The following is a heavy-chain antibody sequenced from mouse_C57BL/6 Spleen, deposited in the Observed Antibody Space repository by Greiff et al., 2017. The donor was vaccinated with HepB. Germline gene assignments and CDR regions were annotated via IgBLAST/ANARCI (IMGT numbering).Heavy chain of an antibody. Sequence: EVKLMESGGGLVQPGGSLSLSCAASGFTFTDYYMSWVRQPPGKALEWLGFIRNKANGYTTEYSASVKGRFTISRDNSQSILYLQMNALRAEDSATYYCARSGYYDYDEGFAYWDQGTLVTVSA. CDR3: ARSGYYDYDEGFAY. CDR2: IRNKANGYTT. J-gene: IGHJ3*01. CDR1: GFTFTDYY. V-gene: IGHV7-3*01. D-gene: IGHD2-4*01.